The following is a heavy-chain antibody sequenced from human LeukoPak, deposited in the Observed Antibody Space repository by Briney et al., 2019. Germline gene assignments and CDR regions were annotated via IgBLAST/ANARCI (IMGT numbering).Heavy chain of an antibody. V-gene: IGHV4-34*01. CDR1: GGSFSGYY. CDR3: ARSSSSGWYGGGFDY. Sequence: SETLSLTCAVYGGSFSGYYWSWIRQPPGKGLEWIGEINHSGSTNYNPSLKSRVTISVDTSKYQFSLKLSSVTAADTAVYYCARSSSSGWYGGGFDYWGQGTLVTVSS. J-gene: IGHJ4*02. CDR2: INHSGST. D-gene: IGHD6-19*01.